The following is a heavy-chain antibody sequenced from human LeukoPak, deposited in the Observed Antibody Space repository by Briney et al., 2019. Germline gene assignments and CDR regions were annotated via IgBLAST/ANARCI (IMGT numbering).Heavy chain of an antibody. CDR1: GFTFSSHA. D-gene: IGHD3-22*01. J-gene: IGHJ4*02. CDR2: IKEDGSEK. CDR3: AREYYYDSSGYGSFGY. V-gene: IGHV3-7*01. Sequence: PGRSLRLSCAASGFTFSSHAMHWVRQAPGKGLEWVANIKEDGSEKYYMDSVKGRFTISRDNAKNSLYLQMSSLRAEDTAVYYCAREYYYDSSGYGSFGYWGQGTLVTVSS.